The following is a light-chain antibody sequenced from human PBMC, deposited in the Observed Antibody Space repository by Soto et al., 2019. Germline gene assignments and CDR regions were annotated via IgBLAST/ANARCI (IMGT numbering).Light chain of an antibody. CDR3: QQYRTYPWT. CDR1: QSINVW. Sequence: DIQMAQSPSTLSASVGDRVTITCRASQSINVWLAWYQQKPGTAPKLLIYKASSLESGAPSRFSGSGSGTEFTLTISSLQPDDFAIYYCQQYRTYPWTFGQGTKVEFK. J-gene: IGKJ1*01. V-gene: IGKV1-5*03. CDR2: KAS.